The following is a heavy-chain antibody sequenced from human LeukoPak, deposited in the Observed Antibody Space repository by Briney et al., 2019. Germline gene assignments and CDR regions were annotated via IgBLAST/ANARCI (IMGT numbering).Heavy chain of an antibody. V-gene: IGHV4-39*01. Sequence: SSETLSLTCTVSGGSLSSSSYYWGWIRQPPGKGLEWIGSIYYSGSTYYNPSLKSRVTISVDTSKNQFSLKLSSVTAADTAVYYCARHHDYDDYFDYWGQGTLVTVSS. CDR2: IYYSGST. CDR1: GGSLSSSSYY. CDR3: ARHHDYDDYFDY. J-gene: IGHJ4*02. D-gene: IGHD4-17*01.